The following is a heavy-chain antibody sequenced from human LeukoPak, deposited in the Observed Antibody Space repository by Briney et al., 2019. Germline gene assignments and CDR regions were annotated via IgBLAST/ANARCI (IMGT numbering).Heavy chain of an antibody. Sequence: SVKVSCKASGGTFSSYAISWVRQAPGQGLEWMGGIIPIFGTANYAQKFQGRVTITADESTSTAYMELSSLRSEDTAVYYCARVSKLCSGGSCYLNWFDPWGQGTLVTVSS. CDR2: IIPIFGTA. CDR3: ARVSKLCSGGSCYLNWFDP. V-gene: IGHV1-69*13. CDR1: GGTFSSYA. J-gene: IGHJ5*02. D-gene: IGHD2-15*01.